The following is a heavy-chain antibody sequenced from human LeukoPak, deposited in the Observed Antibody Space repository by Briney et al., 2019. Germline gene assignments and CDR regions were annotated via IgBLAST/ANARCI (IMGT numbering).Heavy chain of an antibody. CDR3: AKDFRVGARSFDY. Sequence: GGSLRLSCEASGFTFSSYGMHWVRQTPGKGLEWVSFIQFDASYDLYSDSVRGRFTISRDNSKNILYLQMNSLRTEDSAVYFCAKDFRVGARSFDYWGQGTLVTVSS. D-gene: IGHD1-26*01. V-gene: IGHV3-30*02. CDR2: IQFDASYD. J-gene: IGHJ4*02. CDR1: GFTFSSYG.